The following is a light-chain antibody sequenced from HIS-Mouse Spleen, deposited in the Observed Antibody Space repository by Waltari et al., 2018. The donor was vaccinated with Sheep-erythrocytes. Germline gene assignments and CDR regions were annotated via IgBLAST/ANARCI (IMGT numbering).Light chain of an antibody. CDR3: QQYYSTLT. CDR2: WAS. CDR1: QSVLYSSNNKNY. Sequence: DIVMTQSPDSLAVSLGERATINCKSSQSVLYSSNNKNYLAWYHQKPGQPPRLHIYWASTRESGVPDRFSGSGSGTDFTLTISSLQAEDVAVYYCQQYYSTLTFGGGTKVEIK. J-gene: IGKJ4*01. V-gene: IGKV4-1*01.